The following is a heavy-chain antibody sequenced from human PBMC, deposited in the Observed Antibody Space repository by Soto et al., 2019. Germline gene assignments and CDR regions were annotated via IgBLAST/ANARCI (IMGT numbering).Heavy chain of an antibody. V-gene: IGHV4-31*03. D-gene: IGHD3-9*01. Sequence: QVQLQESGPGLVKPSQTLSLTCTVSGGSISSGGYYWSWIRQHPGKGLEWIGYIYYSGSTYYNPSPKRRVTISVDTSKNQFSLKLSSVTAAATAVYYCARDTGILPGSLFPGGQGTMVTVSS. CDR2: IYYSGST. CDR3: ARDTGILPGSLFP. J-gene: IGHJ5*02. CDR1: GGSISSGGYY.